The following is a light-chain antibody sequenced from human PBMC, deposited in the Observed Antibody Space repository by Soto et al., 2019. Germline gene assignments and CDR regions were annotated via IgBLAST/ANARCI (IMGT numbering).Light chain of an antibody. CDR1: QGIATS. V-gene: IGKV1-33*01. Sequence: EIQRTPSPSSLSASVGDIVPLTVQASQGIATSLNWYQQKSGKAPKLLISDASNLESGVPSRFSGGGSGTYFTFTVSSLQPADIATYYCQKYDNLPINCGQGKRGEIK. J-gene: IGKJ5*01. CDR2: DAS. CDR3: QKYDNLPIN.